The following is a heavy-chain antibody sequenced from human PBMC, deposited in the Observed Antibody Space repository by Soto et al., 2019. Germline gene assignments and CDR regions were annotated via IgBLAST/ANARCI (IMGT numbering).Heavy chain of an antibody. Sequence: SETLSLTCSVSGGSITGYCWNWVRQPPERGLEWIGYLCSTGQNGYNPSLNSRGTISLDTSKNQFSLHLNSVTTADTAVYYCGAQDYVAKGYHFETWGQGTMVTVSS. CDR1: GGSITGYC. V-gene: IGHV4-4*08. J-gene: IGHJ4*02. CDR3: GAQDYVAKGYHFET. D-gene: IGHD4-17*01. CDR2: LCSTGQN.